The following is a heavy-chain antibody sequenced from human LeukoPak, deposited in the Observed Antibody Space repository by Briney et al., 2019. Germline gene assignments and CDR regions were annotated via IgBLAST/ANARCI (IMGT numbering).Heavy chain of an antibody. CDR3: SRDWGVGGRPGYMDV. V-gene: IGHV4-61*08. CDR1: GDSISSGDYY. J-gene: IGHJ6*03. Sequence: PSETLSLTCTVSGDSISSGDYYWSWIRQPPGKGLEWIGYIYYSGNTNYNPSLKSRVTILVDTSKNQVSLKLSSVTAADTAVYFCSRDWGVGGRPGYMDVWGKGTTVTVSS. D-gene: IGHD6-6*01. CDR2: IYYSGNT.